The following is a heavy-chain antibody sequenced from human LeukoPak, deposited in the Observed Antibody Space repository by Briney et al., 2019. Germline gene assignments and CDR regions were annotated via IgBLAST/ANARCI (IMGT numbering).Heavy chain of an antibody. CDR1: GDSISSGDYY. V-gene: IGHV4-61*02. CDR3: ARGQKYRNGYTVTELGSGYFDY. J-gene: IGHJ4*02. Sequence: PSQTLSLTCTVSGDSISSGDYYWSWIRQPAGKGLEWIGRISSSGSTNYNPSLKRRVTISVDTSKNQFSLTLSSVTAADTAVYYCARGQKYRNGYTVTELGSGYFDYWGQGTLVTVSS. CDR2: ISSSGST. D-gene: IGHD5-18*01.